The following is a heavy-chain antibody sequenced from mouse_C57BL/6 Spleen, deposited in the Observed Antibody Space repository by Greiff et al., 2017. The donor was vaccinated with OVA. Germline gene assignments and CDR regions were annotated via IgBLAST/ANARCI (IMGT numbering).Heavy chain of an antibody. V-gene: IGHV1-7*01. CDR3: ARWPTTTVVGDWYFDV. CDR1: GYTFTSYW. J-gene: IGHJ1*03. Sequence: VQLVESGAELAKPGASVKLSCKASGYTFTSYWMHWVKQRPGQGLEWIGYINPSSGYTKYNQKFKDKATLTADKSSSTAYMQLSSLTYEDSAVYYCARWPTTTVVGDWYFDVWGTGTTVTVSS. D-gene: IGHD1-1*01. CDR2: INPSSGYT.